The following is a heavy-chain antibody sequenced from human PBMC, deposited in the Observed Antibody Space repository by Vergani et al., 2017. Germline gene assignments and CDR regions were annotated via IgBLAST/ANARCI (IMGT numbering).Heavy chain of an antibody. CDR2: IWYDGSNK. CDR3: AREIGKYSYGWGGGMDV. J-gene: IGHJ6*02. D-gene: IGHD5-18*01. V-gene: IGHV3-33*01. CDR1: GFTFSSYG. Sequence: QVQLVESGGGVVQPGRSLRLSCAASGFTFSSYGMHWVRQAPGKGLEWVAVIWYDGSNKYYADSVKGRFTISRDNSKNTLYLQMNSLRAEDTAVYYCAREIGKYSYGWGGGMDVWGQGTTVTVSS.